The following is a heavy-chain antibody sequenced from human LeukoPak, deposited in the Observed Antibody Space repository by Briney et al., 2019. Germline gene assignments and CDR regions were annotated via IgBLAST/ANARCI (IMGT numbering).Heavy chain of an antibody. J-gene: IGHJ6*04. CDR3: AELGITMIGGV. CDR2: ISSSSSYI. Sequence: GGSLRLSCAASGFTFSSYSMNWVRQAPGKWLEWVSSISSSSSYIYYADSVKGRFTISRDNAKNSLYLQMNSLRAEDTAVYYCAELGITMIGGVWGKGTTVTVSS. V-gene: IGHV3-21*01. D-gene: IGHD3-10*02. CDR1: GFTFSSYS.